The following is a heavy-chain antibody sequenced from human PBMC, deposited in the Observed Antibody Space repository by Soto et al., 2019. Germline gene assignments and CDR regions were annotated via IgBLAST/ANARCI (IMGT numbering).Heavy chain of an antibody. Sequence: PGGSLRLSCAASGFTVSSNYMSWVRQAPGKGLEWVSVIYSGGSTYYADSVKGRFTISRDNSKNTLYLQMNSLRAEDTAVYYCARDLSYYGDYDYYCYGMDVWGLGTRVTVSS. V-gene: IGHV3-53*01. D-gene: IGHD4-17*01. CDR1: GFTVSSNY. J-gene: IGHJ6*02. CDR2: IYSGGST. CDR3: ARDLSYYGDYDYYCYGMDV.